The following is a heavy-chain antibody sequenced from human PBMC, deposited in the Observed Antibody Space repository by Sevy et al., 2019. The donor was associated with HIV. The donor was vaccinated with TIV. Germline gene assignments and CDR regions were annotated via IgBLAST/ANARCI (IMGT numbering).Heavy chain of an antibody. D-gene: IGHD6-13*01. CDR1: GFTFSTYT. CDR3: AKGDSTFYGMDV. V-gene: IGHV3-23*01. Sequence: GGSLRLSCAASGFTFSTYTMNWVHQAPGKGLEWVSAISGSGGSTYYADSVKGRFTISRDKSKNTLYLQMNNLRAEDTAVYYCAKGDSTFYGMDVWGQGTTVTVSS. J-gene: IGHJ6*02. CDR2: ISGSGGST.